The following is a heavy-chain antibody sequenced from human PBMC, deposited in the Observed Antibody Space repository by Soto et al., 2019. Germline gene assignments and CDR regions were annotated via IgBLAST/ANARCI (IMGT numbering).Heavy chain of an antibody. CDR2: INHSGST. V-gene: IGHV4-34*01. Sequence: QVQLQQWGAGLLKPSETLSLTCAVYGGSFSGYYWSWIRQPPGKGLEWIGEINHSGSTNYNPSLKRPVTISVDTSKHQFSLKLSSVTAADTAVYYCARGLENIRDSHRGYFDYWGQGTLVTVSS. D-gene: IGHD3-10*01. J-gene: IGHJ4*02. CDR3: ARGLENIRDSHRGYFDY. CDR1: GGSFSGYY.